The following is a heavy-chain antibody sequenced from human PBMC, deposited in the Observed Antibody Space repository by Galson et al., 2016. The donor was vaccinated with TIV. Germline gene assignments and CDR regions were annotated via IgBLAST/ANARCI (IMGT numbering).Heavy chain of an antibody. CDR3: ARSPADPHYSSHYLAV. Sequence: QSGAEVKKPGESLRISCKGSGYSFTTYWIGWVRQVPGKGLGWMGIIYPGDSDTRYSSSFQGQVTISADQSISTAYLQWSSLKASDTAMYYCARSPADPHYSSHYLAVWGKGTTVTVSS. J-gene: IGHJ6*03. CDR2: IYPGDSDT. V-gene: IGHV5-51*03. CDR1: GYSFTTYW.